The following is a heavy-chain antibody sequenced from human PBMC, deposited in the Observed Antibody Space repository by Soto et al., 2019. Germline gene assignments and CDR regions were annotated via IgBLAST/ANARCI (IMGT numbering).Heavy chain of an antibody. J-gene: IGHJ4*02. V-gene: IGHV3-23*01. CDR1: GFTFSSYA. CDR3: ARSLITMIVDTTFDY. CDR2: ISGSGGST. Sequence: GGSLRLSCAASGFTFSSYAMSWVRQAPGKGLEWVSAISGSGGSTYHADSVKGRFTISRDNSKNTLYLQMNSLRAEDTAVYYCARSLITMIVDTTFDYWGQGTLVTVSS. D-gene: IGHD3-22*01.